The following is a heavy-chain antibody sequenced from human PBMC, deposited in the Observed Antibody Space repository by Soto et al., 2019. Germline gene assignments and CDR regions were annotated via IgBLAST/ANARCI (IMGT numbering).Heavy chain of an antibody. Sequence: GGSLRLSCAASGFTFSDYYMSWIRQPPGKGLEWISYITSSGGTIYYADSVKGRFTISRDNAKNSLYLQMNGLRAEDTAVYYCERDPLHHGSTFDYWGQGTLVTVSS. V-gene: IGHV3-11*01. D-gene: IGHD3-10*01. CDR3: ERDPLHHGSTFDY. CDR2: ITSSGGTI. CDR1: GFTFSDYY. J-gene: IGHJ4*02.